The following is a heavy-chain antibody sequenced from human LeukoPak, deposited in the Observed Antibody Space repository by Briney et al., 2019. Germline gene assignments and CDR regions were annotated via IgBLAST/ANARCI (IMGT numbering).Heavy chain of an antibody. J-gene: IGHJ4*02. V-gene: IGHV4-59*01. CDR2: IYYSGST. CDR1: DGSISGYY. Sequence: PSETLSLTCTVSDGSISGYYWSWIRQPPGKGLEWIGYIYYSGSTNYNPSLKSRVTISVDTSKNQFSLKLSSVTAADTAVYYCARADGYSYGRFDYWGPGTLVTVSS. CDR3: ARADGYSYGRFDY. D-gene: IGHD5-18*01.